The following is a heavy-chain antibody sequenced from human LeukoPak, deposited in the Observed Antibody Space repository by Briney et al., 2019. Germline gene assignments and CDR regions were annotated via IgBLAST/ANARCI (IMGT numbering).Heavy chain of an antibody. CDR3: AKRLSWNYVGGEFDY. CDR1: GFTFSSYA. Sequence: GGSLRLSCAASGFTFSSYAMSWVRQAPGKGLEWVSAISGSGGSTYYADSVKGRFTISRDNSKDTLYLQMNRLRAEDTAVYYCAKRLSWNYVGGEFDYWGQGTLVTVSS. CDR2: ISGSGGST. V-gene: IGHV3-23*01. J-gene: IGHJ4*02. D-gene: IGHD1-7*01.